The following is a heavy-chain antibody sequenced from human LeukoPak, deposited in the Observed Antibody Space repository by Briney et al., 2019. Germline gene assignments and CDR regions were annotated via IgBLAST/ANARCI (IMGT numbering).Heavy chain of an antibody. Sequence: SETLSLTRTVSGGSISSSSYYWGWIRQPPGKGLEWIGSIYYSGSTYYNPSLKSRVTISVDTSKNQFSLKLSSVTAADTAVYYCARGDIVVVPAATYFDYWGQGTLVTVSS. CDR2: IYYSGST. V-gene: IGHV4-39*07. D-gene: IGHD2-2*01. J-gene: IGHJ4*02. CDR1: GGSISSSSYY. CDR3: ARGDIVVVPAATYFDY.